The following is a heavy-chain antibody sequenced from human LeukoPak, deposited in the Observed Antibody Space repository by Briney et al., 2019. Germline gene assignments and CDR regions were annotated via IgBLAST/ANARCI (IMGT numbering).Heavy chain of an antibody. CDR1: GFTFSSYA. CDR2: VSVSGDTT. J-gene: IGHJ3*02. CDR3: AKGGGFGKSPSDVFDM. Sequence: GGSLRLSCAASGFTFSSYAMSWVRQAPGKGLEWVSGVSVSGDTTNHADSVKGRFTISRDNSKNTLFLQMNSLRAEDTAAYYCAKGGGFGKSPSDVFDMWGQGTMVTVSS. V-gene: IGHV3-23*01. D-gene: IGHD3-10*01.